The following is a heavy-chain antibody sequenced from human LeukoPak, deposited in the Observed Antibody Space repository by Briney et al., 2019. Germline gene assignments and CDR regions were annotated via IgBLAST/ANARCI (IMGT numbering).Heavy chain of an antibody. CDR3: AKVSAERTEYYYYAMDV. J-gene: IGHJ6*02. D-gene: IGHD1-1*01. Sequence: GSLRLSCAASGFTFSSYGMHWVRQAPGKGLEWVAVISYDGSNKYYADSVKGRFTISRDNSKNTLYLQMNSLRAEDTAVYYCAKVSAERTEYYYYAMDVWGQGTTVTVSS. CDR2: ISYDGSNK. CDR1: GFTFSSYG. V-gene: IGHV3-30*18.